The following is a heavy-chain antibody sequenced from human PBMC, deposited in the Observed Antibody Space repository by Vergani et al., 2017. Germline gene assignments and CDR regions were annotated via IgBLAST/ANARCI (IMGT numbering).Heavy chain of an antibody. Sequence: VQLLESGGGLVQPGGSLRLSCAASGFTFNSYGMHWVRQAPGKGLEWVASIRSAESRINYGDSMEGPFTISRDNSKNTLYLQMKSLRAEDTAVYYCAKEGAGYCSGGTCYPEYWGQGTLVSVSS. CDR3: AKEGAGYCSGGTCYPEY. D-gene: IGHD2-15*01. CDR2: IRSAESRI. V-gene: IGHV3-30*02. J-gene: IGHJ4*02. CDR1: GFTFNSYG.